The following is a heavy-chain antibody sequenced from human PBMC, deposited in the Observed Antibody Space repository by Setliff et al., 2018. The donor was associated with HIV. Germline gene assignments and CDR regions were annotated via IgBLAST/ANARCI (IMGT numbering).Heavy chain of an antibody. CDR2: FDPEDGET. CDR1: GYTLSELS. CDR3: ARGGATGYYYYYMDV. Sequence: SVKVSCKVSGYTLSELSMHWVRQAPGEGLEWMGGFDPEDGETIYAEKFQGRVTMTEDTATETAYMELSSLRSEDTGVYYCARGGATGYYYYYMDVWGKGTTVTVSS. D-gene: IGHD1-26*01. V-gene: IGHV1-24*01. J-gene: IGHJ6*03.